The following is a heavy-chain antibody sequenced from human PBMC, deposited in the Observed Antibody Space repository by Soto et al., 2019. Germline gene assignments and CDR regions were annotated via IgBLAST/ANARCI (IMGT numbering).Heavy chain of an antibody. CDR1: GYTLTGYY. CDR3: ARPDQEYQLLYAY. V-gene: IGHV1-2*02. J-gene: IGHJ4*02. Sequence: ASVKVSCKASGYTLTGYYMHWVRQAPGQGLEWMGWINPNSGGTNYAQKFQGRVTMTRDTSISTAYMELSRLRSDDTAVYYCARPDQEYQLLYAYWGQGTLVTVSS. CDR2: INPNSGGT. D-gene: IGHD2-2*02.